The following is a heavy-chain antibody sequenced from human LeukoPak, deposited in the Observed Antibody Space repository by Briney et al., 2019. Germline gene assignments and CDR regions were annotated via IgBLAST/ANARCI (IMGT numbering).Heavy chain of an antibody. J-gene: IGHJ6*02. Sequence: GGSLRLSCAASGFTFSSYAMSWVRQAPGKGLEWVSAISGSGGSTYYADSVKGRFTISRDNSKNTLYLQMNSLRAEDTAVYYCAREYYYDSSGYYYRDYYGMDVWGQGTTVTVSS. CDR2: ISGSGGST. CDR1: GFTFSSYA. D-gene: IGHD3-22*01. V-gene: IGHV3-23*01. CDR3: AREYYYDSSGYYYRDYYGMDV.